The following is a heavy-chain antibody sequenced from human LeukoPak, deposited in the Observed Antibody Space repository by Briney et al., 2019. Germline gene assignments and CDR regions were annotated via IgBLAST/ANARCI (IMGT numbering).Heavy chain of an antibody. CDR2: ISGSGGST. Sequence: PGGSLRLSCAASGFTFSSYAMSWVRQAPGKGLEWVSAISGSGGSTYYADSVKGRFTISRDNSKNTLYLQMNSLRAEDTAVYYCAKDNRHYDSSGYYYGDSRASAFDYWGQGTLVTVSS. D-gene: IGHD3-22*01. CDR3: AKDNRHYDSSGYYYGDSRASAFDY. J-gene: IGHJ4*02. CDR1: GFTFSSYA. V-gene: IGHV3-23*01.